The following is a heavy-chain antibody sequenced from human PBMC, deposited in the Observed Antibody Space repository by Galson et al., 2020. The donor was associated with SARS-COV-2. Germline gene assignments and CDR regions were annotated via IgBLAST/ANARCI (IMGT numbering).Heavy chain of an antibody. J-gene: IGHJ5*02. CDR1: GDAIRSSY. D-gene: IGHD2-21*02. Sequence: ASETLSLTCTVSGDAIRSSYWAWIRQPPGKGLEWIGHFYYSGSTEYNPSLISRVAISVDTSKNQFSLRLTSVTAADTAVYYCARVAHDCDHVNWLGPWGQGTLVTVSS. CDR3: ARVAHDCDHVNWLGP. V-gene: IGHV4-59*01. CDR2: FYYSGST.